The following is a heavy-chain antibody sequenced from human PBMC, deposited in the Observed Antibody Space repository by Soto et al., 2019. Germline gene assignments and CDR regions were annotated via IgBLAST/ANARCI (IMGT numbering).Heavy chain of an antibody. J-gene: IGHJ4*02. CDR3: ARSRANYYDSRGYYYSTFDY. CDR2: IIPMFGTA. Sequence: QVQLVQSGAEVKKPGSSVKVSCKTSGGTFSSYAISWVRQAPGQGLEWMGGIIPMFGTANYAQKFQGRVTIXAXDXXSPAYMERSSRRSEDTAVYYCARSRANYYDSRGYYYSTFDYWGQGTLVTVSS. CDR1: GGTFSSYA. V-gene: IGHV1-69*12. D-gene: IGHD3-22*01.